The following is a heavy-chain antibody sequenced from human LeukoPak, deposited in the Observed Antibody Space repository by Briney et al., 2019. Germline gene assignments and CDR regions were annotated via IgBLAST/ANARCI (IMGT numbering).Heavy chain of an antibody. J-gene: IGHJ4*02. Sequence: GGSLRLSCAASGFTVSSNYMSWVRQAPGKGLEWVAAIKYDGSDKYYVDSGKCRFTISRDNAKNSLYLQMNSLSCEDAAVYFCARPSFSSGSYFDHWGQGTLVTVSS. CDR3: ARPSFSSGSYFDH. CDR2: IKYDGSDK. V-gene: IGHV3-7*01. CDR1: GFTVSSNY. D-gene: IGHD6-19*01.